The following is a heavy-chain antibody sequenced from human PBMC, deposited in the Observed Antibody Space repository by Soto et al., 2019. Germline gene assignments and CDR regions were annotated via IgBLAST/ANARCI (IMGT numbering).Heavy chain of an antibody. CDR1: GYTFTGYY. V-gene: IGHV1-2*04. D-gene: IGHD6-6*01. Sequence: ASVKVSCMASGYTFTGYYMHWVRQAPGQGLEWMGWINPNSGGTNYAQKFQGWVTMTRDTSISTAYMELSRLRSDDTAVYYCARDRGVAAYDAFDIWGQGTMVTVSS. CDR2: INPNSGGT. CDR3: ARDRGVAAYDAFDI. J-gene: IGHJ3*02.